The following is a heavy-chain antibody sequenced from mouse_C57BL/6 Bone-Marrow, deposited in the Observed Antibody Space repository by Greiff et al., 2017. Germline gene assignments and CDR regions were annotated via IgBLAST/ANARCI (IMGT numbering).Heavy chain of an antibody. CDR1: GYTFTSYW. D-gene: IGHD2-5*01. CDR2: IDPNSGGT. Sequence: QVQLKQPGAELVKPGASVKLSCKASGYTFTSYWMHWVKQRPGRGLEWIGRIDPNSGGTKYNEKFKSKATLTVDNPSSTAYMQLSSLTSEDSAVFYCAREGDYYSNYVDGYFDVWGTGTTVTVSS. CDR3: AREGDYYSNYVDGYFDV. V-gene: IGHV1-72*01. J-gene: IGHJ1*03.